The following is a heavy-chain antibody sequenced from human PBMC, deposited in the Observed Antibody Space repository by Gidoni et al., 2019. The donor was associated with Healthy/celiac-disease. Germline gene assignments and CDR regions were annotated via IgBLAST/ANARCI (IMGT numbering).Heavy chain of an antibody. D-gene: IGHD3-3*01. CDR3: ARGRSGLYYYYYYGMDV. J-gene: IGHJ6*02. CDR1: GGSFSGYS. Sequence: QVQLQQWGAGRLKPSETLSLPCAVYGGSFSGYSWGWIRQPPGKGLEWIGEINHSGSTNYNPSRKSRVTISVDTSKNQFSLKLSSVTAADTAVYYWARGRSGLYYYYYYGMDVWGQGTTVTVSS. V-gene: IGHV4-34*01. CDR2: INHSGST.